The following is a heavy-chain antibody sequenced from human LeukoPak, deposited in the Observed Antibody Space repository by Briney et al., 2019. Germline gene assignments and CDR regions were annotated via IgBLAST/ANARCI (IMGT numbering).Heavy chain of an antibody. CDR3: AKDLWVTAISRTAFDI. V-gene: IGHV3-30*18. Sequence: GRSLRLSCAASGFTFSSYGMHWVRQAPGKGLEWVAVISYDGSNEYYADSVKGRFTISRDNSKNTLYLQMNSLRAEDTAVYYCAKDLWVTAISRTAFDIWGQGTMVTVSS. D-gene: IGHD2-21*02. J-gene: IGHJ3*02. CDR1: GFTFSSYG. CDR2: ISYDGSNE.